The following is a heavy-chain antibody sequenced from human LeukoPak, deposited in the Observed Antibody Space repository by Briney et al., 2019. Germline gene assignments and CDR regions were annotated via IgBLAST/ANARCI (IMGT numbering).Heavy chain of an antibody. CDR1: GDSFSRNNVG. Sequence: SQTLSLTCAISGDSFSRNNVGWHWIRQSPSRGLEWLGKTYYRSKRYNDYAVSVKSRITINPDTSKNQFSLQLNSVTPEDTTLYYCTRTFNWAHDYWGQGTLVTVSS. V-gene: IGHV6-1*01. CDR2: TYYRSKRYN. CDR3: TRTFNWAHDY. D-gene: IGHD3-16*01. J-gene: IGHJ4*02.